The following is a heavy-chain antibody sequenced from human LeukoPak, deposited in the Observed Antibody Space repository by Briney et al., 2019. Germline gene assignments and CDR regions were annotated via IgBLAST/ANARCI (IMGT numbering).Heavy chain of an antibody. CDR2: IYCSGST. Sequence: SETLSLTCTVSGGSVSSGSYYWSWIRQPPGKGLEWIGYIYCSGSTNYNPSLKSRVTISVDTSKNQFSLKLSSVTAADTAVYYCARGASSWYGGYFDYWGQGTLVTVSS. D-gene: IGHD6-13*01. V-gene: IGHV4-61*01. J-gene: IGHJ4*02. CDR3: ARGASSWYGGYFDY. CDR1: GGSVSSGSYY.